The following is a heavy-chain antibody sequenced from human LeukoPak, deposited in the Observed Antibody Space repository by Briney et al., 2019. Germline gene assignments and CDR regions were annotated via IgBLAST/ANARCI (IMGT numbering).Heavy chain of an antibody. CDR1: GFTFSSYG. J-gene: IGHJ3*02. V-gene: IGHV3-30*18. Sequence: GGSLRLSCAASGFTFSSYGMHWVRQAPRKGLEWVVVISYDGSNKYYADSVKGRFTISRDNSKNTLYLQMNSLRAEDTAVYYCAKDHYYDSSGYFHSLAFYIWGQGTIVTVSS. CDR2: ISYDGSNK. CDR3: AKDHYYDSSGYFHSLAFYI. D-gene: IGHD3-22*01.